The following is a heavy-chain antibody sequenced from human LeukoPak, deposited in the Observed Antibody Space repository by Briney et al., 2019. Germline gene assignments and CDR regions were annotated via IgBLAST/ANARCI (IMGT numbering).Heavy chain of an antibody. CDR1: GFTLSSTY. J-gene: IGHJ5*01. CDR2: VYYGRTT. V-gene: IGHV4-39*01. Sequence: GSLRLSCAASGFTLSSTYMSWVRQSPGKGLEWIGSVYYGRTTYYNPSLDGRVTVSLDTSANQFSLQLNSVTAADTAVYYCVRHDGRGGATMGAFDSWGQGSLVTVSS. CDR3: VRHDGRGGATMGAFDS. D-gene: IGHD5-12*01.